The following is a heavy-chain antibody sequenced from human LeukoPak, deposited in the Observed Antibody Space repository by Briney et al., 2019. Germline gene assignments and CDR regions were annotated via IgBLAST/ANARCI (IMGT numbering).Heavy chain of an antibody. CDR2: ISSSGSTI. CDR3: AKDSAFYYIDV. V-gene: IGHV3-48*01. CDR1: GFTFSSYN. Sequence: GGSLRLSCAASGFTFSSYNMNWVRQAPGKGLEWVSYISSSGSTIYYADSVKGRFTISRDNAKNSLYLQMNSLKGDDTAVYYCAKDSAFYYIDVWGKGTTVIISS. J-gene: IGHJ6*03. D-gene: IGHD3-10*01.